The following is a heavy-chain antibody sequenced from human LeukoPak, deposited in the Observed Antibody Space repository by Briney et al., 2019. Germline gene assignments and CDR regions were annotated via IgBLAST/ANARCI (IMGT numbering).Heavy chain of an antibody. D-gene: IGHD5-12*01. CDR3: ARKWHGGFDI. CDR1: GFTFSRNA. CDR2: LSGSGGDT. J-gene: IGHJ3*02. Sequence: GGSLRLSCVASGFTFSRNAMSWVRQAPGKGLEWVSSLSGSGGDTYYADSVKGRFTISRDNSKNTVYLQMNSLKAEDTAVYYCARKWHGGFDIWSQGTMVTVSS. V-gene: IGHV3-23*01.